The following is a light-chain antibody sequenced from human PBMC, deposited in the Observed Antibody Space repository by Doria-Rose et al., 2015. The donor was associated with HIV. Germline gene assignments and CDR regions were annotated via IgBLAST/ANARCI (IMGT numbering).Light chain of an antibody. Sequence: DIVLTQSPGTLSLSPGERATLSCTASQSFSSTYLAWYQQKPGQAPSLLIYDGSTRATGIPDRFSASESGTDFTLTINRLEPEDFALYYCHQYGTSWTFGQGTKVEI. CDR3: HQYGTSWT. J-gene: IGKJ1*01. CDR2: DGS. V-gene: IGKV3-20*01. CDR1: QSFSSTY.